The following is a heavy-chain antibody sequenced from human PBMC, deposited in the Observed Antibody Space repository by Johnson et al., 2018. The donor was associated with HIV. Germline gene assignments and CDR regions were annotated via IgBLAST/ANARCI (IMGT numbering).Heavy chain of an antibody. J-gene: IGHJ3*02. CDR3: AKDLYSSSWTNDAFDI. CDR2: LSWDGGRP. D-gene: IGHD6-13*01. CDR1: GFTFDDYA. V-gene: IGHV3-43D*03. Sequence: VQLVESGGGVVRPGGSLRLSCAASGFTFDDYAMHWVRQAPGKGLEWVSLLSWDGGRPYYGDSVKGRFPIPRDNSKNTVYLQMNGLRAEDTAVYHCAKDLYSSSWTNDAFDIWGQGTMVTVSS.